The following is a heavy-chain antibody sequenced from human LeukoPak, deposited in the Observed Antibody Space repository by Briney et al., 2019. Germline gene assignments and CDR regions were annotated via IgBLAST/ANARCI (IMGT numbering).Heavy chain of an antibody. CDR2: ISYDGSNK. V-gene: IGHV3-30*03. Sequence: GGSLRLSCAASGFTFTSYGMHWVRQAPGKGLEWLALISYDGSNKYSADSVKGRFTISRDNSKNTLYLQMNSLRAEDTAVYYCARFSMIVVNWGQGTLVTVSS. CDR3: ARFSMIVVN. D-gene: IGHD3-22*01. CDR1: GFTFTSYG. J-gene: IGHJ4*02.